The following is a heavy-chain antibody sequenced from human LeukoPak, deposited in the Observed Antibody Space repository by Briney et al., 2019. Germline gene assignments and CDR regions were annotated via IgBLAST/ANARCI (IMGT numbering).Heavy chain of an antibody. J-gene: IGHJ4*02. Sequence: GESLKISCKGSGYSFTSYWIGWVRQMPGKGLEWVGIIYAGDSDTTYSPSFQGQVTISADKSINTAYLQWSSLKASDTAMYYCARTYGDKELDYWGQGTLVTVSS. V-gene: IGHV5-51*01. CDR2: IYAGDSDT. CDR3: ARTYGDKELDY. D-gene: IGHD4-17*01. CDR1: GYSFTSYW.